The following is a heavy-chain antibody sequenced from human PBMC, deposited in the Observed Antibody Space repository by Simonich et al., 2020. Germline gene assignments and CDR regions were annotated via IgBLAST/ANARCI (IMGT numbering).Heavy chain of an antibody. CDR3: ASLYSGYDYY. J-gene: IGHJ4*02. Sequence: EVQLVESGGGLVKPGGSLRLSCAASGFTFSSYSMNWVRQAQGKGLGGVSSISSSSSYIYYADSVKGRFTISRDNAKNSLYRQMNSLRAEDTAVYYCASLYSGYDYYRGQGTLVTVSS. CDR2: ISSSSSYI. V-gene: IGHV3-21*01. CDR1: GFTFSSYS. D-gene: IGHD5-12*01.